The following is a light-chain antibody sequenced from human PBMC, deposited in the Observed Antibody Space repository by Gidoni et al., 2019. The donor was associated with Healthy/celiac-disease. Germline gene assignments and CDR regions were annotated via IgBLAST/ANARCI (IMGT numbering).Light chain of an antibody. CDR1: QIMSSW. J-gene: IGKJ2*04. V-gene: IGKV1-5*03. CDR2: KAS. CDR3: HGGS. Sequence: DIQMTQAPSTLSASVGDRVTITWRASQIMSSWLAGYQQKPGKAPKLPIYKASSLESGVPSRFSDSTSGTEFPLTISSLQPDYFATYCSHGGSFGQGTKLEIK.